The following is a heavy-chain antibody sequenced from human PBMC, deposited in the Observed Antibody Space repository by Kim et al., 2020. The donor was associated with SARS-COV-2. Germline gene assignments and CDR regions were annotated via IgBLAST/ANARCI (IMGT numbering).Heavy chain of an antibody. CDR3: AREEVGNAGLDY. J-gene: IGHJ4*02. Sequence: NYAQKFQGRVTMTRDTSISTAYMELSRLRSDDTAVYYCAREEVGNAGLDYWGQGTLVTVSS. D-gene: IGHD1-26*01. V-gene: IGHV1-2*02.